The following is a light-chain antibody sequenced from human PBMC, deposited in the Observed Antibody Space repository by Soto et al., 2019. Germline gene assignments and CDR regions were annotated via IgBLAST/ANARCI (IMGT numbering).Light chain of an antibody. V-gene: IGLV1-51*02. J-gene: IGLJ2*01. CDR2: ENN. CDR3: GTWDSSLGAVL. CDR1: SSNIGKSY. Sequence: QSVLTQPPSVSAAPGQKVTISCSGSSSNIGKSYVSWYQQLPGTSPKLLIHENNKRPSGIPDRFSGSKSGTSATLGITGLQTGDEADYYCGTWDSSLGAVLFGGGTKLTVL.